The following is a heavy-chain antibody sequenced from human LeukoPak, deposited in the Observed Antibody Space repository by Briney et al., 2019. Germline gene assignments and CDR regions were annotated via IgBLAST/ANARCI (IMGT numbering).Heavy chain of an antibody. D-gene: IGHD4-23*01. J-gene: IGHJ4*02. CDR3: AKDKPATVVIRRHLFDY. CDR1: GFTFSSYA. CDR2: ISGSGGST. Sequence: GGSLRLSCAASGFTFSSYAMSWVRQAPGKGLERVSAISGSGGSTYYADSVKGRFTISRDNSKNTLYLQMNSLRAEDTAVYYCAKDKPATVVIRRHLFDYWGQGTLVTVSS. V-gene: IGHV3-23*01.